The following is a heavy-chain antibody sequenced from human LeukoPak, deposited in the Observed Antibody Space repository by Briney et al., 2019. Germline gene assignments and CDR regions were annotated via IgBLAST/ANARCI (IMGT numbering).Heavy chain of an antibody. D-gene: IGHD6-6*01. J-gene: IGHJ4*02. Sequence: SVKVSCKASGGTFSSYAISWVRQAPGQGLEWMGGIIPIFGTANYAQKFQGRVTITADESTSTAYMELSSLRSEDTAVYYCAREVDTPTESIAARRFDYWGQGTLVTVSS. CDR3: AREVDTPTESIAARRFDY. CDR2: IIPIFGTA. V-gene: IGHV1-69*13. CDR1: GGTFSSYA.